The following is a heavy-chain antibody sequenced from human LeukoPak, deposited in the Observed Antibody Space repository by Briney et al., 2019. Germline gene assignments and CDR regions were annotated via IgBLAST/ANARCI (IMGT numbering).Heavy chain of an antibody. J-gene: IGHJ4*02. CDR2: ISAYNGDT. CDR1: GYTFANYG. CDR3: ARIGYNHYFDY. D-gene: IGHD1-14*01. V-gene: IGHV1-18*01. Sequence: ASVKVSCKSSGYTFANYGLSWVRQAPGQGLEWMGWISAYNGDTNYAQKFQGRVTMTADTSATTAYTELTSLRSDDTAVYYCARIGYNHYFDYWGQGTLVTVSS.